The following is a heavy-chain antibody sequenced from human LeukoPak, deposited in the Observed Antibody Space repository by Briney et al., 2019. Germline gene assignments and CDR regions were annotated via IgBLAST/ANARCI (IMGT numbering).Heavy chain of an antibody. Sequence: SETLSLTCTVSGGSISSSSYYWGWIRQPPGKGLEWVGTIYYSGSTNYNPSLKSRVTISVDTSKNQFSLKLSSVTAADTAVYYCAAAPAATIWAPNWFDPWGQGTLVTVSS. CDR3: AAAPAATIWAPNWFDP. V-gene: IGHV4-39*07. CDR2: IYYSGST. D-gene: IGHD2-2*01. J-gene: IGHJ5*02. CDR1: GGSISSSSYY.